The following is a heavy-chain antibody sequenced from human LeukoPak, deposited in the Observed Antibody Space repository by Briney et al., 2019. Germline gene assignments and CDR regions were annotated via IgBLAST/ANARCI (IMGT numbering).Heavy chain of an antibody. V-gene: IGHV3-9*01. Sequence: GGSLRLSCAASGFTFDDYAMHWVRQAPGKGLEWVSGISWNSGSIGYADSVKGRFTISRDNAKNSLYLQMNSLRAEDTALYYCARALSYGDYLPNDYWGQGTLVTVSS. D-gene: IGHD4-17*01. CDR3: ARALSYGDYLPNDY. CDR2: ISWNSGSI. J-gene: IGHJ4*02. CDR1: GFTFDDYA.